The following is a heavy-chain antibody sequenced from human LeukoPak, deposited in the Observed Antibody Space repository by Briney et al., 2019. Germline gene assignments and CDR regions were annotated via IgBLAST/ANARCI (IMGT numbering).Heavy chain of an antibody. CDR2: ISYDGSNK. D-gene: IGHD5-18*01. CDR3: ARGGSDTAMAHDY. CDR1: GFTFSSYG. Sequence: GGSLRLSCAASGFTFSSYGMHWVRQAPGKGLEWVAVISYDGSNKYYADSVKGRFTISRDNAKNSLYLQMNSLRDEDTAVYFCARGGSDTAMAHDYWGQGTLVTVSS. V-gene: IGHV3-30*03. J-gene: IGHJ4*02.